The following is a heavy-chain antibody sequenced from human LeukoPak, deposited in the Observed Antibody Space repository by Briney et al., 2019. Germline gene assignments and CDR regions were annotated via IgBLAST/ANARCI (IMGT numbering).Heavy chain of an antibody. Sequence: PGGSLRLSCAASGFTVSSNYMSWVRQAPGKGLEWVSAISTSGGVTFYADSVKGRFAISRDNSRNTLYLQMNSLRAEDTAVYYCAKATMFEGQYYYDSRGGQGTLVTVSS. D-gene: IGHD3-22*01. J-gene: IGHJ4*02. V-gene: IGHV3-53*01. CDR1: GFTVSSNY. CDR2: STSGGVT. CDR3: AKATMFEGQYYYDSR.